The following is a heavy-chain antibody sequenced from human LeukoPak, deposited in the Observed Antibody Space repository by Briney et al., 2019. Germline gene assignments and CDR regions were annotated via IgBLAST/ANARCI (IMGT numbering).Heavy chain of an antibody. Sequence: SARSLRLSCAASGFTFSSHGMHWVRQAPGKGLEWVAVISYDGSHKYSADSVKGRFTISRDNSKNPLYLQMNSLRAEDTAVYYCAKGPETGWYEYFQHWGQGTLVTVSS. CDR2: ISYDGSHK. V-gene: IGHV3-30*18. D-gene: IGHD6-19*01. J-gene: IGHJ1*01. CDR3: AKGPETGWYEYFQH. CDR1: GFTFSSHG.